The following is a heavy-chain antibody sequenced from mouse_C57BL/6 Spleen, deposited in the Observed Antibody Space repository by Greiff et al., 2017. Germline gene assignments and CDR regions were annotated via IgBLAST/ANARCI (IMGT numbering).Heavy chain of an antibody. CDR2: INPNYGTT. J-gene: IGHJ1*03. Sequence: EVQLQESGPELVKPGASVKISCKASGYSFTDYNMNWVKQSNGKSLEWIGIINPNYGTTSYNQKFKGKATLTVDQSSSTAYMQLNSLTSEDSAVYYCARTDGSSSHWYVDVWGTGTTVTVSS. CDR3: ARTDGSSSHWYVDV. D-gene: IGHD1-1*01. CDR1: GYSFTDYN. V-gene: IGHV1-39*01.